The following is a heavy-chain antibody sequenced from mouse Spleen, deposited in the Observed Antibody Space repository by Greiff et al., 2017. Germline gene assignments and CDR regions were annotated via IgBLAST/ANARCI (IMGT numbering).Heavy chain of an antibody. J-gene: IGHJ4*01. CDR3: ARGGAHYYAMDY. Sequence: QVQLQQPGAELVMPGASVKLSCKASGYTFTSYWMHWVKQRPGQGLEWIGEIDPSDSYTNYNQKFKGKATLTVDKSSSTAYMQLSSLTSEDSAVYYCARGGAHYYAMDYRGQGTSVTVSS. CDR1: GYTFTSYW. CDR2: IDPSDSYT. V-gene: IGHV1-69*01.